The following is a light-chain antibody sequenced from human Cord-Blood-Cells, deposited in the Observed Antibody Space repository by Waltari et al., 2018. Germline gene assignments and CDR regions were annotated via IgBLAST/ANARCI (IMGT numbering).Light chain of an antibody. J-gene: IGLJ1*01. CDR1: NIGRKS. V-gene: IGLV3-21*04. Sequence: SYVLTQPPSVSVAPGKTARLTCGGNNIGRKSVPWYQQKPGQAPVLVIYYVSDRPSGIPERFSGSNSGNTATLTISRVEAGDEADYYCQVWDSSSDHPYVFGTGTKVTVL. CDR3: QVWDSSSDHPYV. CDR2: YVS.